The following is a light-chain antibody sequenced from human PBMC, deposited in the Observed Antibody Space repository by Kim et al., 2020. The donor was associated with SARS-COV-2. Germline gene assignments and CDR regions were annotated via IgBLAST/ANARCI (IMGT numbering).Light chain of an antibody. CDR3: QVWDSSSDNGV. CDR1: NIGSKS. V-gene: IGLV3-21*04. Sequence: SYELTQPPSVSVAPGKTARITCGGNNIGSKSVHWYQQKPGQAPVLVIYYDSDRPSGIPERFSGSNSGNTATLTISRVEAGDEADYYCQVWDSSSDNGVFGGGTQLAVL. CDR2: YDS. J-gene: IGLJ3*02.